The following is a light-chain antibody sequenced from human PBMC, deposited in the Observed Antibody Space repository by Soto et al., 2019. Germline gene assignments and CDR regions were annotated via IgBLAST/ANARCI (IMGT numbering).Light chain of an antibody. CDR2: AAS. CDR3: QHLNSYPSIT. V-gene: IGKV1-9*01. J-gene: IGKJ5*01. Sequence: DIQLTQSPSFLSASVGERVTITCRASQGISSYFAWYQQKPGKAPKLLIYAASTLQSGVPSRFSGSGSGTEFTLTISSLQPEDFATYYCQHLNSYPSITFGQGTRLDMK. CDR1: QGISSY.